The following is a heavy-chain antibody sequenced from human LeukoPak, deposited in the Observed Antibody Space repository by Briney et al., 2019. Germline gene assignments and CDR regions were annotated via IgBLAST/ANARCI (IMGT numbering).Heavy chain of an antibody. V-gene: IGHV1-46*01. CDR1: GYTFTSYY. CDR2: INPSGGST. D-gene: IGHD2-15*01. J-gene: IGHJ4*02. Sequence: ASAKVSCKASGYTFTSYYMHWVRQAPGQGLEWMGIINPSGGSTSYAQKFQGRVTMTRDTSTSTVYMELNSLRAEDTAVYYCAKETIVEVVVPTDYWGQGTLVTVSS. CDR3: AKETIVEVVVPTDY.